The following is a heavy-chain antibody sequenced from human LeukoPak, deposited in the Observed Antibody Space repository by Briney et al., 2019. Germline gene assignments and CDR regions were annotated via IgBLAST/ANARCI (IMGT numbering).Heavy chain of an antibody. J-gene: IGHJ4*02. CDR3: ANEYDCNGDCYTALDS. CDR1: GFTFKRFT. Sequence: LPGGSLRLSCAASGFTFKRFTLHWVRQAPGKGLEWVSLIGRKSIVTSYADSVKGRFTISRDNRRQSLFLQMDSLRTEDTALYYCANEYDCNGDCYTALDSWGQGTLVTVS. CDR2: IGRKSIVT. V-gene: IGHV3-43*01. D-gene: IGHD2-21*02.